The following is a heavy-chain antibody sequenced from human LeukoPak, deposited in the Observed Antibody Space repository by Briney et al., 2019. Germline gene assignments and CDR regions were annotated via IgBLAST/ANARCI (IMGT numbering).Heavy chain of an antibody. CDR2: IEGDGNRI. D-gene: IGHD5-12*01. Sequence: GGSLRLSCAASGLTLSAYWMHWVRQAPGKGLMWVSRIEGDGNRITYADSVKGRFTISRDNAKNTLYLQMNSLRAEDTAVYYCTRDWRNLGYDYWGQGTLVTVS. J-gene: IGHJ4*02. CDR3: TRDWRNLGYDY. CDR1: GLTLSAYW. V-gene: IGHV3-74*01.